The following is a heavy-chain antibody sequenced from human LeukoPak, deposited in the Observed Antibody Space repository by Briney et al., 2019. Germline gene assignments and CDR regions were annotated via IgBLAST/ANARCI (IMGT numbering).Heavy chain of an antibody. V-gene: IGHV5-51*01. D-gene: IGHD5-24*01. Sequence: GESLKISCKGSGYNFPFYLIGWVRQMPGKGLEWMGIINPSDSDTRYSPSFQGQVTISADNSISTAYLQWSSLKASDTATYYCAMMATIPAWGQGTQVTVSA. J-gene: IGHJ5*02. CDR1: GYNFPFYL. CDR2: INPSDSDT. CDR3: AMMATIPA.